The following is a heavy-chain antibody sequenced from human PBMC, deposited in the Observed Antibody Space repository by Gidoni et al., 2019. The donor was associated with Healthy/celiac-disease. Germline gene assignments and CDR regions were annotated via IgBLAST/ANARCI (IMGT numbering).Heavy chain of an antibody. CDR2: ISWNSGSI. V-gene: IGHV3-9*01. CDR1: GFTFDDYA. CDR3: AKDLLHFYGMDV. Sequence: EVQLVESGGGLVQPGRSLSLSCADSGFTFDDYAMHWVRQAPGKGLEWVSGISWNSGSIGYADSVKGRFTISRDNAKNSLYLQMNSLRAEDTALYYCAKDLLHFYGMDVWGQGTTVTVSS. D-gene: IGHD1-26*01. J-gene: IGHJ6*02.